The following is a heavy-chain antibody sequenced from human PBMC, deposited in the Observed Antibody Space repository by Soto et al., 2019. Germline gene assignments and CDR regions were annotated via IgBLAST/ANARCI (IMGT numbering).Heavy chain of an antibody. CDR3: SSTPSVILTTYGFVSPFDI. CDR2: IILMFRTP. V-gene: IGHV1-69*12. CDR1: GGTFSSYA. D-gene: IGHD4-4*01. J-gene: IGHJ3*02. Sequence: QVQLVQSGAEVKKTGSSVKVSCKASGGTFSSYAFSWVRQAPRQGLEWLGGIILMFRTPHYAQKFHGRVTITADESTSTVYMEMTGLTSDDTPVYFFSSTPSVILTTYGFVSPFDIWGQGTMVTVSS.